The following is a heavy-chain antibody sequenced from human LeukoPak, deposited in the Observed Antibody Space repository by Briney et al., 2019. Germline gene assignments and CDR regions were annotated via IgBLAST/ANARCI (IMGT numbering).Heavy chain of an antibody. J-gene: IGHJ6*02. V-gene: IGHV3-23*01. CDR1: GFTFASYA. D-gene: IGHD3-22*01. CDR3: ARDSGIYDSSGYYGLSYYGMDV. Sequence: PGGSLRLSCAAPGFTFASYAMTWVRQAPGKGLEWFSAMSGSGGSTYYADSVKGRFTISRDNYKSTLYLQMNSLRAEDTAVYYCARDSGIYDSSGYYGLSYYGMDVWGQETTVTVSS. CDR2: MSGSGGST.